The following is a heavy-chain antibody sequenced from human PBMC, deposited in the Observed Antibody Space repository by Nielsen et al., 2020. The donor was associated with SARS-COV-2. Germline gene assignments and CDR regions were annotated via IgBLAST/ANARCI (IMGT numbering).Heavy chain of an antibody. D-gene: IGHD3-22*01. Sequence: SETLSLTCAVYGGSFSSYYWGWIRQPPGKGLEWIGSIYYSGSTYYNPSLKSRVTISVDTSKNQFSLKLSSVTAADTAVYYCARAQTMIVVVTHFDYWGQGTLVTVSS. CDR3: ARAQTMIVVVTHFDY. J-gene: IGHJ4*02. CDR1: GGSFSSYY. V-gene: IGHV4-39*07. CDR2: IYYSGST.